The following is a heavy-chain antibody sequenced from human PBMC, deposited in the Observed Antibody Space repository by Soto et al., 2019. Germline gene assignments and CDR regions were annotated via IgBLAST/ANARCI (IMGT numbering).Heavy chain of an antibody. CDR3: ARLLTEGATFREDAFDL. D-gene: IGHD3-9*01. CDR1: RYTFTSHG. V-gene: IGHV1-18*01. J-gene: IGHJ3*01. Sequence: QIQLMQSGGGVKTPGASVKVSCTTSRYTFTSHGIAWVRQAPGQGLEWMGWISTFNGKTDYAQKFQGRVTMTADTTTSTVDMELRSLRSDDTAVYFCARLLTEGATFREDAFDLWGQGTKVTVSS. CDR2: ISTFNGKT.